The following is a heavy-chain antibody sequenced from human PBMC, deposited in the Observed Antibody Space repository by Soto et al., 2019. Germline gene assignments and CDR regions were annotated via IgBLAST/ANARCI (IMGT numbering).Heavy chain of an antibody. CDR3: AGVSHYYASSGEPFDP. CDR2: IIPIFGTA. D-gene: IGHD3-22*01. V-gene: IGHV1-69*12. J-gene: IGHJ5*02. Sequence: QVQLVQSGAEVKKPGSSVKVSCKASGGTFSSYAISWVRQAPGQGLEWMGGIIPIFGTANYAQKFQGRVKITADESTSTADMELRSMRCEDRAVHYCAGVSHYYASSGEPFDPWGQGTLVTVSP. CDR1: GGTFSSYA.